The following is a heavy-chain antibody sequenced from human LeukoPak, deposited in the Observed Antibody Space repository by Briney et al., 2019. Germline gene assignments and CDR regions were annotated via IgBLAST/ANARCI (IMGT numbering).Heavy chain of an antibody. V-gene: IGHV1-69*04. Sequence: SVTVSCKASGGTFSSYAISWVRQAPGQGLEWMGRIIPILGIANYAQKFQGRVTITADESTSTAYMELRSLRSDDTAVYYCARDLIQWLPPAKSGLGYWGQGTLVTVSS. CDR3: ARDLIQWLPPAKSGLGY. CDR1: GGTFSSYA. J-gene: IGHJ4*02. CDR2: IIPILGIA. D-gene: IGHD6-19*01.